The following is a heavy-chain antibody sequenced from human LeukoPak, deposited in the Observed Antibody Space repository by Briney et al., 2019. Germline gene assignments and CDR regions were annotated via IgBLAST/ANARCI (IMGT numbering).Heavy chain of an antibody. CDR2: FNHSGST. CDR1: GGSFSGYS. D-gene: IGHD2-2*02. J-gene: IGHJ6*03. CDR3: ARDIVVVPAARPYYYYYHMDV. V-gene: IGHV4-34*01. Sequence: SETLSLTCAVYGGSFSGYSWTWIRQPPGKGLEWIGEFNHSGSTNYNPSLKSRVTISVDTSKNQFSLKLSSVTAADTAVYYCARDIVVVPAARPYYYYYHMDVWGKGTTVTVSS.